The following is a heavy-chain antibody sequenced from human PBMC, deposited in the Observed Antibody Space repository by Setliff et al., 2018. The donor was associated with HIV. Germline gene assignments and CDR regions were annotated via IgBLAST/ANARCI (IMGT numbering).Heavy chain of an antibody. D-gene: IGHD3-9*01. CDR3: ARGGRLQYFDWPSYAMDV. V-gene: IGHV3-21*06. CDR2: ISSSGAHI. CDR1: EFTFSSCS. J-gene: IGHJ6*02. Sequence: PGGSLRLSCAASEFTFSSCSMNWVRQAPGKGLEWVASISSSGAHIFYADSLKGRFTISRDNGKNLLYLQMNSLRAEDTAVYYCARGGRLQYFDWPSYAMDVWGQGTTVTVSS.